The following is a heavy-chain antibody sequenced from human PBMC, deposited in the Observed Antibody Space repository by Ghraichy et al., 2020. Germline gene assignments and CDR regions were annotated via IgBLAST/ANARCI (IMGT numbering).Heavy chain of an antibody. V-gene: IGHV4-4*02. CDR1: GGSIRTFHW. Sequence: SETLSLTCPVSGGSIRTFHWWSWVRQPPGKGLEWIGEISLRGNINYNPSLKSRATISLDQSKNQLSLKLNSVTAADTALYFCATQTFSYAWHYWGQGTLVTVSS. CDR2: ISLRGNI. D-gene: IGHD2-2*01. J-gene: IGHJ4*02. CDR3: ATQTFSYAWHY.